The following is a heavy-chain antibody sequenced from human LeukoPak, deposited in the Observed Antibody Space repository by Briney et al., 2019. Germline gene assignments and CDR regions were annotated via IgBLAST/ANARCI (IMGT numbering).Heavy chain of an antibody. J-gene: IGHJ4*02. V-gene: IGHV1-69*05. CDR3: ARFHSGGSCYCIDY. D-gene: IGHD2-15*01. CDR2: IIPIFGTA. CDR1: GGTFSSYA. Sequence: VASVKVSCKASGGTFSSYAISWVRQAPGQGLEWMGGIIPIFGTANYAQKFQGRVTMTRDTSISTAYMELSRLRSDDTAVYYCARFHSGGSCYCIDYWGQGTLVTVSS.